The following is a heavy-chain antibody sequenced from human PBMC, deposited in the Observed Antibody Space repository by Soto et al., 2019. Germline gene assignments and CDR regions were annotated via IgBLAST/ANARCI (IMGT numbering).Heavy chain of an antibody. CDR2: ISYDGSNK. CDR1: GFTFSSYA. J-gene: IGHJ6*02. CDR3: ARDDCGGDRYDYGGNSPGDYYYYYGMDV. D-gene: IGHD2-21*02. V-gene: IGHV3-30-3*01. Sequence: GGSLRLSCAASGFTFSSYAMHWVRQAPGKGLEWVAVISYDGSNKYYADSVKGRFTISRDNSKNTLYLQMNSLRAEDTAVYYCARDDCGGDRYDYGGNSPGDYYYYYGMDVWGQGTTVTVSS.